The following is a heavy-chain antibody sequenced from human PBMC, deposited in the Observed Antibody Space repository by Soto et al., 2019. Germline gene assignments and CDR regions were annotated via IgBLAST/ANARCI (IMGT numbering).Heavy chain of an antibody. J-gene: IGHJ3*02. CDR3: ARSSPHYDFWSGYSFWDDFDI. V-gene: IGHV4-59*01. CDR2: ISYSGST. D-gene: IGHD3-3*01. CDR1: GGSISSYY. Sequence: SETLSLTCTVSGGSISSYYWSWIRQPPGKGLEWIGYISYSGSTNYNPSLKSRVTISVDTSKNQFSLKLSSVTAADTAVYYCARSSPHYDFWSGYSFWDDFDIWGQGTMVIVSS.